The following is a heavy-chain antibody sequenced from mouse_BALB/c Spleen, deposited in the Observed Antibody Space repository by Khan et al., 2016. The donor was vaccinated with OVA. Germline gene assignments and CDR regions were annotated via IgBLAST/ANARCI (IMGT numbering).Heavy chain of an antibody. J-gene: IGHJ2*01. V-gene: IGHV1S53*02. CDR1: GYTFTDHA. CDR2: IFPGNGDI. CDR3: YYGSSYYFDY. D-gene: IGHD1-1*01. Sequence: QVQLQQSDAELVKPGASVKISCKASGYTFTDHAIPWVKQKPEQGLEWIGYIFPGNGDIKYNEKFKGKATLTADKSSSTAYMQLNSMTSEDSAVYLCYYGSSYYFDYWGQGTTLTVSS.